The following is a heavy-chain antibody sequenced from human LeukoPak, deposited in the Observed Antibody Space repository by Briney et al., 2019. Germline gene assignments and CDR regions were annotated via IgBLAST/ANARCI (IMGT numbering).Heavy chain of an antibody. D-gene: IGHD6-19*01. J-gene: IGHJ4*02. V-gene: IGHV4-59*01. CDR3: ARSIAVAGPKHFDY. Sequence: SETLSLTCTVSGGSISSYYWSWIGQPPGKGLEWIGYIYYSGSTNYNPSLKSRVTISVDTSKNQFSLKLSSVTAADTAVYYCARSIAVAGPKHFDYWGQGTLVTVSS. CDR2: IYYSGST. CDR1: GGSISSYY.